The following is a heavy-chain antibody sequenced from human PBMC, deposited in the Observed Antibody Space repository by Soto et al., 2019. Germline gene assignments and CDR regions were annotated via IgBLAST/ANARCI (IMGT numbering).Heavy chain of an antibody. J-gene: IGHJ3*02. CDR3: ARHFRDSSSWSTQGDAFDI. Sequence: SETLSLTCAVSGGSISSGAYSWSWIRQRPGKGLEWIGYIYHSGTPNYNPTLKSRVTISVDTSKNQFSLKLSSVTAADTAVYYCARHFRDSSSWSTQGDAFDIWGQGTMVTVSS. V-gene: IGHV4-61*08. CDR1: GGSISSGAYS. CDR2: IYHSGTP. D-gene: IGHD6-13*01.